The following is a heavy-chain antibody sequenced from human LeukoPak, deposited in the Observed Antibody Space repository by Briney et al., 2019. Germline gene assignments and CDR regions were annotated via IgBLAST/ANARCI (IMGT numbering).Heavy chain of an antibody. Sequence: ASVKVSCKASGGTFSSYAISWVRQAPGQGLEWMGWISAYNGNTNYAQKLQGRVTMTTDTSTSTAYMELRSLRSDDTAVYYCARDQVWFGELGNFDYWGQGTLVTVSS. V-gene: IGHV1-18*01. CDR1: GGTFSSYA. D-gene: IGHD3-10*01. J-gene: IGHJ4*02. CDR2: ISAYNGNT. CDR3: ARDQVWFGELGNFDY.